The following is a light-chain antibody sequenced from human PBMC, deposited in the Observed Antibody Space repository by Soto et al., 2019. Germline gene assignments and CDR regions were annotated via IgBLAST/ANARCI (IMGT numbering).Light chain of an antibody. V-gene: IGKV1-33*01. CDR3: QQYENLRLHT. CDR1: EDISNY. Sequence: DIQMTQSPSSLSASVGESVTITCRANEDISNYLNWYQQKPGRAPKLLIYDASTLETGVPSRFSGSGSGTHFTFTISSLQPEDVGTYYCQQYENLRLHTFGPGTKL. J-gene: IGKJ2*01. CDR2: DAS.